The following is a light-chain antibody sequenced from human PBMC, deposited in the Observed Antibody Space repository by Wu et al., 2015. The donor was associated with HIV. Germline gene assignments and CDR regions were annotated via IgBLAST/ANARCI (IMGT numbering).Light chain of an antibody. J-gene: IGKJ4*01. CDR3: QQRSRWPT. CDR1: QSVSSSY. Sequence: EIVLTQSPGTLSLSPGERATLSCRASQSVSSSYLAWYQQKPGQAPRLLIYDASNRATGIPARFSGSGSGTDFTLTISSLEPEDFAVYYCQQRSRWPTFGGGTKVEIK. V-gene: IGKV3D-20*02. CDR2: DAS.